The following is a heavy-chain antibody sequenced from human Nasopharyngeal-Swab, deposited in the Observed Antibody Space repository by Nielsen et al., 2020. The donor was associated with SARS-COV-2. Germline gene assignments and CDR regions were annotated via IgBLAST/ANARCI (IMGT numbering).Heavy chain of an antibody. D-gene: IGHD6-19*01. Sequence: SETLSLTCTVSGYSISSGYYWAWIRHSPGKGLEWIGSVQSAGNTYYNPSLESRVTISKDSSKNQFSLMLRSVTAADTAVYYCARHSYQWNPASHLDYWGQGSLVTVSS. V-gene: IGHV4-38-2*02. J-gene: IGHJ4*02. CDR3: ARHSYQWNPASHLDY. CDR2: VQSAGNT. CDR1: GYSISSGYY.